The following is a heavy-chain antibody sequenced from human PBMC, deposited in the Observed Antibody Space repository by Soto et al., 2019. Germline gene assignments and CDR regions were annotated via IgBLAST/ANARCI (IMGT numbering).Heavy chain of an antibody. D-gene: IGHD7-27*01. CDR1: GFIFSYYC. CDR3: ARSLLGPMAFDM. V-gene: IGHV3-7*03. J-gene: IGHJ3*02. Sequence: EVQLVESGGDWVECGGSLSLSCAASGFIFSYYCMTWVRQARGEGREWVANINHDGSETYYLDSVKGRFAISRDNAKNSLFLQMNSLRDEDTAIYYCARSLLGPMAFDMWGHGTLVAVSS. CDR2: INHDGSET.